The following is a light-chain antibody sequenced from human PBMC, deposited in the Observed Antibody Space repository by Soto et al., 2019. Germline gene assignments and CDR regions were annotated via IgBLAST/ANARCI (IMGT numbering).Light chain of an antibody. J-gene: IGLJ2*01. Sequence: QSALTQPASVSGSPGQSITIPCSGRSSDLGGLNYVSWYQQHPGKVPKLIIYKVDNRPSGISDRFSASKSGNTASLTISGLQAEDEAHYYCSSYAGSGTLLFGGGTKVTVL. CDR2: KVD. CDR3: SSYAGSGTLL. V-gene: IGLV2-14*01. CDR1: SSDLGGLNY.